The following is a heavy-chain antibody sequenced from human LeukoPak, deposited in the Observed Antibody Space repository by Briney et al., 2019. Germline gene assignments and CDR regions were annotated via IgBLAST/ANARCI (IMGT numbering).Heavy chain of an antibody. J-gene: IGHJ4*02. V-gene: IGHV3-74*01. CDR1: GFTFSSSW. D-gene: IGHD3-22*01. CDR2: INSDGSTT. CDR3: AALTLMIP. Sequence: AGSLRLSCAASGFTFSSSWMHWVRQAPGKGLVWVSRINSDGSTTNYADSVKGRFTISRDNAKNTLFLQMNSLRAEDTAVYYCAALTLMIPWGQGTPVTVSS.